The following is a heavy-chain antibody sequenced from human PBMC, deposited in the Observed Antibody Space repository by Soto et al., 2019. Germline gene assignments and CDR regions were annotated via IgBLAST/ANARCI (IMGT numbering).Heavy chain of an antibody. Sequence: QEQLVQSGGGVVQPGRSLRLSCAASGFIFSSYGMHWVRQAPGKGLEWVAVISYDGSNEYYADSVQGRFTISRDNSKQTLYLQMNSLISEDTAVYLCVTLLWEGIIVVGPYGGPGDYWGQGTLVTVSS. CDR3: VTLLWEGIIVVGPYGGPGDY. J-gene: IGHJ4*02. D-gene: IGHD2-2*01. V-gene: IGHV3-30*03. CDR1: GFIFSSYG. CDR2: ISYDGSNE.